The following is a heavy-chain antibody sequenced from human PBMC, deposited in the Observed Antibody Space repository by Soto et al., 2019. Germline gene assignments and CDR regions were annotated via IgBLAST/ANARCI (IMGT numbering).Heavy chain of an antibody. D-gene: IGHD6-19*01. CDR1: GGTFSSYA. CDR2: IIPIFGTA. Sequence: QVQLVQSGAEVKKPGYSVKVSCKASGGTFSSYAISWVRQAPGHGLEWMGGIIPIFGTANYAQKFQGRVTITADKSTSTAYMELSSLRSEDTVVYYCARVRSPNGWYVGYFDYWGQGTLVTVSS. CDR3: ARVRSPNGWYVGYFDY. V-gene: IGHV1-69*06. J-gene: IGHJ4*02.